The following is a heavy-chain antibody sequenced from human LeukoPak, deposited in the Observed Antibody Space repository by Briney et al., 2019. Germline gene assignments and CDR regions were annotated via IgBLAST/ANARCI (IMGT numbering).Heavy chain of an antibody. CDR3: ARDGEHLYYMDV. CDR2: INPSGGST. J-gene: IGHJ6*03. D-gene: IGHD1-26*01. V-gene: IGHV1-46*01. CDR1: GYTFTSYY. Sequence: GASVKVSCKASGYTFTSYYMHWVRQAPGQGLEWMGIINPSGGSTRYAQKFQGRVTMTRDTSTSTVYMELSSLRSEDTAVYYCARDGEHLYYMDVWGKGTTVTVSS.